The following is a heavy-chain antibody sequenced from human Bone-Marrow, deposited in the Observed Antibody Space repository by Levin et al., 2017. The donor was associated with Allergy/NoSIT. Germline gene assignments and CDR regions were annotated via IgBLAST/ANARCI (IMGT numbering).Heavy chain of an antibody. CDR2: MYSGGST. CDR1: GFTVSSNH. J-gene: IGHJ4*02. V-gene: IGHV3-53*01. Sequence: GGSLRLSCAASGFTVSSNHMSWVRQAPGKGLEWVSVMYSGGSTYYADSVKGRFTISRDNSKNTLYLQMNSLRAEDTAVYYCARNDPTGPRCGLFDYWGQGTLVTVSS. D-gene: IGHD1-1*01. CDR3: ARNDPTGPRCGLFDY.